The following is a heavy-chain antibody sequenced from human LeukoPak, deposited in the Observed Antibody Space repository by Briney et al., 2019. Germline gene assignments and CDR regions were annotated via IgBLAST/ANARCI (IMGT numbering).Heavy chain of an antibody. J-gene: IGHJ6*02. CDR3: ARGTFKDGLDV. Sequence: PSETLSLTCTVSGGSISSGYYYWGWIRQPPGKGLEWIGSIYYSGSTYYNPSLKSRVTIYEDTSKNQFFLKLTSVAAADTAVYYCARGTFKDGLDVWGQGTTVTVSS. V-gene: IGHV4-39*01. CDR1: GGSISSGYYY. CDR2: IYYSGST. D-gene: IGHD2/OR15-2a*01.